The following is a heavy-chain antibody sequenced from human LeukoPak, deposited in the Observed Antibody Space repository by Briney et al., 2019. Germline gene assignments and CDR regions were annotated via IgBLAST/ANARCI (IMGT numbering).Heavy chain of an antibody. CDR2: INHSGST. V-gene: IGHV4-34*01. Sequence: SETLSLTCTVSGGSISSYYWSWIRQPPGKGLEWIGEINHSGSTNYNPSLKSRVTISVDTSKNQFSLKLSSVTAADTAVYYCARGRPYCSSTSCYSYAFDIWGQGTMVTVSS. CDR3: ARGRPYCSSTSCYSYAFDI. J-gene: IGHJ3*02. CDR1: GGSISSYY. D-gene: IGHD2-2*01.